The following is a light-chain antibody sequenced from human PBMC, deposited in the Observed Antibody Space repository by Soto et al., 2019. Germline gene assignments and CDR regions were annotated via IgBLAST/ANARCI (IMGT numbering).Light chain of an antibody. Sequence: DIQLTQSPSFLSASVGDRVTITCRASQGINNFLAWYQQKPGKAPKLLIYAASTLQSGVPSSFSGSGSGTEFTLTISSLQPEDFATYYCQHHSRYPLTFGGGTTVEIK. V-gene: IGKV1-9*01. CDR2: AAS. J-gene: IGKJ4*01. CDR3: QHHSRYPLT. CDR1: QGINNF.